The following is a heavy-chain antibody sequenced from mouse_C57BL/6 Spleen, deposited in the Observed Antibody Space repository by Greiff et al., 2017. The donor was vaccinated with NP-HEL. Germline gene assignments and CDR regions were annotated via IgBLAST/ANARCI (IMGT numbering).Heavy chain of an antibody. CDR2: ISYDGSN. J-gene: IGHJ1*03. V-gene: IGHV3-6*01. D-gene: IGHD1-1*01. CDR3: ATTVVGYWYFDV. CDR1: GYSITSGYY. Sequence: DVQLQESGPGLVKPSQSLSLTCSVTGYSITSGYYWNWIRQFPGNKLEWMGYISYDGSNNYNPSLKNRISITRDTSKNQFFLKLNSVTTEDTATYYCATTVVGYWYFDVWGTGTTVTVSS.